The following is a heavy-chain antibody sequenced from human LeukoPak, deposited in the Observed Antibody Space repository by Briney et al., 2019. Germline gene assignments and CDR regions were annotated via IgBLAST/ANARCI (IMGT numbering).Heavy chain of an antibody. J-gene: IGHJ5*02. D-gene: IGHD1-1*01. CDR1: GYTFTSYG. Sequence: ASVKVSCKASGYTFTSYGISWVRQAPGQGLEWMGWISAYNVNTNYAQKLQGRVTMTTDTSTSTAYMELRSLRSDDTAVYYCARDRTGTNWFDPWGQGTLVTVSS. CDR3: ARDRTGTNWFDP. CDR2: ISAYNVNT. V-gene: IGHV1-18*01.